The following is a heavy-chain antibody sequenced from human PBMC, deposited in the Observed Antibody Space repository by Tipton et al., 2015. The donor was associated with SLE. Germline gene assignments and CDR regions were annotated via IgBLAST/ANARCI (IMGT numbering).Heavy chain of an antibody. D-gene: IGHD3-3*01. CDR3: ARSVRRSGTFWSGTPAAFDI. CDR2: INPSGGST. V-gene: IGHV1-46*01. CDR1: GYTFTSYG. Sequence: QLVQSGAEVKKPGASVKVSCKASGYTFTSYGISWVRQAPGQGLEWMGIINPSGGSTSYAQKFQGRVTMTRDTSTSTVYMELSSLRSEDTAGYYCARSVRRSGTFWSGTPAAFDIWGQGTMVTVSS. J-gene: IGHJ3*02.